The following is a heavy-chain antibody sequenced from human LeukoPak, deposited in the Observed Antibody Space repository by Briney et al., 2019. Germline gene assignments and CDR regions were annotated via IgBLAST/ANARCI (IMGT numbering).Heavy chain of an antibody. CDR1: GFTFSSYG. CDR2: ISYDGSNK. D-gene: IGHD6-19*01. J-gene: IGHJ4*02. Sequence: GGSLILSCAATGFTFSSYGMHWVRQATGKGLEWVAVISYDGSNKYYADSVKGRFTISRDNSKNTLYLQMISLRAEDTAVYYCAKDRAGSGWYYFDFWGQGTLVTVSS. V-gene: IGHV3-30*18. CDR3: AKDRAGSGWYYFDF.